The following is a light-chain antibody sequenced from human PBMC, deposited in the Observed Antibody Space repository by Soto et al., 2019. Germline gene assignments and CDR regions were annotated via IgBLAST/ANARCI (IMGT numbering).Light chain of an antibody. Sequence: DIQMTQSPSSLSASVGDRVTITCQASQDISNYLNWYQQKPGKAPKLLIYDASNLETGVPSRFSGSGSGTDFTFTISSLQPEDIATYFCQQYDSFPRTFGQGTKLDLK. J-gene: IGKJ2*01. CDR1: QDISNY. V-gene: IGKV1-33*01. CDR3: QQYDSFPRT. CDR2: DAS.